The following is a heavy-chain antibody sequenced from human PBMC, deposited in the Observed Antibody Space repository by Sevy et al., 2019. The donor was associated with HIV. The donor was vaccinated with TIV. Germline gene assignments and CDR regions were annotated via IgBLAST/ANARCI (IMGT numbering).Heavy chain of an antibody. V-gene: IGHV3-43*01. D-gene: IGHD2-21*02. Sequence: GGSLRLSCAASGFTFDDYTMHWVRQAPGKGLEWVSLISWDGGSTYYVDSVKGRFTISRDNSKNSLYLQMNSLRTEDTAFYYCAKDYCGGDCYRDYQYYFDYWGQGTLVTVSS. CDR3: AKDYCGGDCYRDYQYYFDY. J-gene: IGHJ4*02. CDR2: ISWDGGST. CDR1: GFTFDDYT.